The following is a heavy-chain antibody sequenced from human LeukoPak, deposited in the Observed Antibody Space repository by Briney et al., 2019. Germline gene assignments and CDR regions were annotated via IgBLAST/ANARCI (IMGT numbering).Heavy chain of an antibody. V-gene: IGHV3-30*03. D-gene: IGHD6-6*01. J-gene: IGHJ5*02. CDR2: ISYDGSNK. Sequence: PGGSLRLSCAASGFTFSSYSMNWVRQAPGKGLEWVAVISYDGSNKYYADSVKGRFTISRDNSKNTLYLQMNSLRAEDTAVYYCAREREGYSSTSAWFDPWGQGTLVTVSS. CDR3: AREREGYSSTSAWFDP. CDR1: GFTFSSYS.